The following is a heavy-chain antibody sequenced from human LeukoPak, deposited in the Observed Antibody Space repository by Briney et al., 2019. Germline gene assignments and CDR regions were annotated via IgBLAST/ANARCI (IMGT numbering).Heavy chain of an antibody. V-gene: IGHV3-72*01. Sequence: GGSLRLSCAASGFTFSDYILDWVRLAPGKGLEWVGRIRGGANSYTTEYAASVKGRFTISRDDSKNSLYLHMNSLKSEDTAVYYCCRDGGEGGYGAFDIWGQGTMVNVSS. D-gene: IGHD3-16*01. CDR3: CRDGGEGGYGAFDI. CDR1: GFTFSDYI. J-gene: IGHJ3*02. CDR2: IRGGANSYTT.